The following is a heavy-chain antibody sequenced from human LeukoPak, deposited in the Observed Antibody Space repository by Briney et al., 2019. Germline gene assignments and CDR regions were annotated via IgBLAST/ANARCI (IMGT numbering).Heavy chain of an antibody. V-gene: IGHV1-69*06. D-gene: IGHD5-24*01. Sequence: GASVKVSCKASGGTFSTFGISWVRQAPGQGLEWMGGIIPMSGTVNNAQKFQGRVTITADKSTGTAYMELSSLRSEDTAVYYCARDNSVRDEAWWFSPWGQGTLVTVSS. CDR3: ARDNSVRDEAWWFSP. J-gene: IGHJ5*02. CDR1: GGTFSTFG. CDR2: IIPMSGTV.